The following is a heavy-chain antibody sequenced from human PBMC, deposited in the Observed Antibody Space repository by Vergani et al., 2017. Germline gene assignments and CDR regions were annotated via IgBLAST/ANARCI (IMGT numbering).Heavy chain of an antibody. D-gene: IGHD5-24*01. CDR1: GFTFSSAW. CDR3: TTPTRWEFRSYSAY. V-gene: IGHV3-15*01. CDR2: IRPKTDGETT. J-gene: IGHJ4*02. Sequence: EVQPVESGGGLVKPGGSLRLSCTTSGFTFSSAWMSWVRQAPGKGLEWVARIRPKTDGETTDYAAPAKGRFSISRDDSKNTLYLQMNSLKTEDTAVYYCTTPTRWEFRSYSAYWCQETLVTVSS.